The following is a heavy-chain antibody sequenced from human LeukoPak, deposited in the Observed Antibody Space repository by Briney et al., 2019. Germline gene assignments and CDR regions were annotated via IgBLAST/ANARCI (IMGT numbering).Heavy chain of an antibody. CDR1: GFTFSSYE. J-gene: IGHJ5*02. Sequence: GGSLRLSCAASGFTFSSYEMNWVRQAPGKGLEWVSYISSSGSTIYYADSVKGRFTISRDNAKNSLYLQVNSLRAEDTAVYYCARTSGSRGSGSYYRSWFDPWGQGTLVTVSS. V-gene: IGHV3-48*03. CDR2: ISSSGSTI. D-gene: IGHD3-10*01. CDR3: ARTSGSRGSGSYYRSWFDP.